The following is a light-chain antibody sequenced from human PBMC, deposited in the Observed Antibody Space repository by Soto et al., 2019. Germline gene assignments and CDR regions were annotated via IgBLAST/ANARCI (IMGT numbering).Light chain of an antibody. Sequence: QSALTQPPSASGSLGQSVTISCTGTSNDVGGYNYVSWHQQHPGKAPKVMIYEVTKRPPGVPDRFSGSKSGNTASLTVSGLQAEDEADYYCSSFAGGGNPVLLGGGTKLTVL. CDR1: SNDVGGYNY. J-gene: IGLJ2*01. CDR3: SSFAGGGNPVL. V-gene: IGLV2-8*01. CDR2: EVT.